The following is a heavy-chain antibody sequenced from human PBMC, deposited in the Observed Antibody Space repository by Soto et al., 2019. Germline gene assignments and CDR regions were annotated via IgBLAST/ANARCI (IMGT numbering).Heavy chain of an antibody. V-gene: IGHV3-66*01. CDR2: IYSGGST. CDR3: AREVSEGRDCSSTSCKQGKIYYYYYYMDV. J-gene: IGHJ6*03. D-gene: IGHD2-2*01. Sequence: EVQLVESGGGLVQPGGSLRLSCAASGFTVSSNYMSWVRQAPGKGLEWVSVIYSGGSTYYADSVKVRFTISRDNSKNTLYLQMNSLRAEDTAVYYCAREVSEGRDCSSTSCKQGKIYYYYYYMDVWGKGTTVTVSS. CDR1: GFTVSSNY.